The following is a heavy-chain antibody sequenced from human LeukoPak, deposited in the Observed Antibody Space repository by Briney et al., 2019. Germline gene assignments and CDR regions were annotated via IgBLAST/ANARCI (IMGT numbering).Heavy chain of an antibody. Sequence: GGSLRLSCAASGFTFSSYAMSWVRQAPGKGLEWVSAISGSGGSTYYADSVKGRFTISRDNSKNTLYLQMNSLRAEDTAVYYCSCSVQLWPYYFDYWGQGTLVTVSS. D-gene: IGHD5-18*01. CDR2: ISGSGGST. CDR3: SCSVQLWPYYFDY. V-gene: IGHV3-23*01. J-gene: IGHJ4*02. CDR1: GFTFSSYA.